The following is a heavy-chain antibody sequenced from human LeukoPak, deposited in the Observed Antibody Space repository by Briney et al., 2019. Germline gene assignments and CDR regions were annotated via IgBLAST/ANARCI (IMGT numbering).Heavy chain of an antibody. V-gene: IGHV1-46*01. CDR2: INPSGGSI. J-gene: IGHJ5*02. D-gene: IGHD2-2*01. CDR3: ARDMLVPAARRINWFDL. CDR1: GYTFTTYY. Sequence: ASVRVSCTPSGYTFTTYYMHWLRQAPGQGLEWMGIINPSGGSISYAQKCQGRVMMTRDTSTSTVYMALSSLRSEDTAVYYCARDMLVPAARRINWFDLWGQGTLVTVSS.